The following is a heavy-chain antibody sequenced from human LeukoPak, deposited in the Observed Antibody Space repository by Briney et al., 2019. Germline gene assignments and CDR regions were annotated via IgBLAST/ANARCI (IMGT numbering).Heavy chain of an antibody. V-gene: IGHV4-30-4*01. CDR2: IYYSGST. Sequence: SETLSLTCTVSGGSISSGDYYWSWIRQPPGKGLEWLGYIYYSGSTYYNPSLKSRVTISVDTSKNQFSLKLSSVTAADTAVYYCARVNGRGYSGYDLEYYFDYWGQGTLVTVSS. J-gene: IGHJ4*02. CDR1: GGSISSGDYY. CDR3: ARVNGRGYSGYDLEYYFDY. D-gene: IGHD5-12*01.